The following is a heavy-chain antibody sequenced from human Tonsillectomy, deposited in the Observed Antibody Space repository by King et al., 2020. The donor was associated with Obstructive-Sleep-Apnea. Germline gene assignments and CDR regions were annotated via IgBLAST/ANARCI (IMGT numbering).Heavy chain of an antibody. CDR2: ISSDDEK. CDR1: GFSLSNARMG. Sequence: VTLKESGPVLVKPTETLTLTCTVSGFSLSNARMGVSWIRQPPGKALEWLAHISSDDEKSYSTSLKSRLTISKDTSKSQVVLIMTNMDPVDTATYYGARIDFSGSYQGTFDHWGQGTLVTVSS. J-gene: IGHJ4*02. V-gene: IGHV2-26*01. D-gene: IGHD1-26*01. CDR3: ARIDFSGSYQGTFDH.